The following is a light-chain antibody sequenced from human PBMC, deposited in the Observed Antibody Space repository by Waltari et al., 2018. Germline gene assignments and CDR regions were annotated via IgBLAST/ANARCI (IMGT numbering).Light chain of an antibody. CDR2: GAS. CDR3: QQYNDWPPLT. V-gene: IGKV3-15*01. CDR1: HSVSRF. J-gene: IGKJ4*01. Sequence: CRASHSVSRFVAWYQQKPGQAPRLLIYGASTRATGIPARFSGSGSGTEFTLTISSLQSEDFAVYYCQQYNDWPPLTFGGGTKLEIK.